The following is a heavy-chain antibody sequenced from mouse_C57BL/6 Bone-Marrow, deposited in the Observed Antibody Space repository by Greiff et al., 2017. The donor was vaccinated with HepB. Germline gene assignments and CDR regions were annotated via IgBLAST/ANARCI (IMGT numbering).Heavy chain of an antibody. CDR2: ISNLAYSI. D-gene: IGHD1-3*01. J-gene: IGHJ1*03. Sequence: EVQGVESGGGLVQPGGSLKLSCAASGFTFSDYGMAWVRQAPRKGPEWVAFISNLAYSIYYADTVTGRFTISRENAKNTLYLEMSSLRSEDTAMYSCARLTPYWYFDVWGTGTTVTVSS. CDR3: ARLTPYWYFDV. V-gene: IGHV5-15*01. CDR1: GFTFSDYG.